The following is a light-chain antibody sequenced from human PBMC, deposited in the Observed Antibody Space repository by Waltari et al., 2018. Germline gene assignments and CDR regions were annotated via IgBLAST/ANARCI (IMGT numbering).Light chain of an antibody. CDR2: QDT. CDR1: DLDERY. V-gene: IGLV3-1*01. Sequence: SYELTQSPSVSVSPGQTAYITSPGDDLDERYVSWYQQKPGQSPVLVIYQDTKRPSGIPERFSGSNSGNTATLTLSGTQTMDEADYFCQAWDNTTVVFGGGTKLTVL. J-gene: IGLJ2*01. CDR3: QAWDNTTVV.